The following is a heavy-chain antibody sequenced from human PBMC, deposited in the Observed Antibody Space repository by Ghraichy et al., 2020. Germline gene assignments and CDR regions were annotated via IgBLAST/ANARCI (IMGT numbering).Heavy chain of an antibody. Sequence: SCAASGFTFTRYAMSWVRQAPGKGLEWVSAISGGGDSTNYADSVKGRFTISRDNSRNTLYLGMNSLRVEDTATYYCAKKKDSSGYFNDWGQGTLVTGSS. J-gene: IGHJ4*02. D-gene: IGHD3-22*01. V-gene: IGHV3-23*01. CDR3: AKKKDSSGYFND. CDR1: GFTFTRYA. CDR2: ISGGGDST.